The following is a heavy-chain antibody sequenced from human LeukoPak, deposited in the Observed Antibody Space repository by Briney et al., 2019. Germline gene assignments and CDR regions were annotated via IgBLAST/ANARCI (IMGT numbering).Heavy chain of an antibody. V-gene: IGHV3-30*05. D-gene: IGHD1-7*01. CDR1: GFTFSSYG. CDR3: RWNYGGGFDI. Sequence: GGSLRLSCAASGFTFSSYGMQWVRQAPGKGLEWVAIISYDGSNKYYADSVKGRFTISRDNSKNTLYLQMNSLRAEETAVYYCRWNYGGGFDIWGQGTMVTVSS. J-gene: IGHJ3*02. CDR2: ISYDGSNK.